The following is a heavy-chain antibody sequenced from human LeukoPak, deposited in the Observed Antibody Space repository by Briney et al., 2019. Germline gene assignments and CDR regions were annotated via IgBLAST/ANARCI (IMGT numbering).Heavy chain of an antibody. D-gene: IGHD2-2*01. V-gene: IGHV4-59*01. J-gene: IGHJ6*03. CDR1: GGSISSYY. CDR2: IYYSGST. Sequence: SETLSLTCTVSGGSISSYYWSWIRQPPGKGLEWIGYIYYSGSTNYNPSLKSRVTISVDTSKNQFSLKLSSLTAADTAVYYCARGPHCSSTSCSDYYYYYMDVWGKGTTVTVSS. CDR3: ARGPHCSSTSCSDYYYYYMDV.